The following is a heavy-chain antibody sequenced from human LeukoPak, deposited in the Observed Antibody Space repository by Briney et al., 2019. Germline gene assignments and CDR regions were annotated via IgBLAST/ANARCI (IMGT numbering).Heavy chain of an antibody. D-gene: IGHD5-12*01. V-gene: IGHV1-46*01. CDR2: INPSGRST. Sequence: GASVKVSCKASGYSLSRYYMHWVRQAPGQGLEWMGIINPSGRSTSYAQKFLDRVTVTRDTSTSTVYMELSSLRSEDTAVYYCASGNSDYIRDAFHVWGQGTMVTVSS. CDR3: ASGNSDYIRDAFHV. CDR1: GYSLSRYY. J-gene: IGHJ3*01.